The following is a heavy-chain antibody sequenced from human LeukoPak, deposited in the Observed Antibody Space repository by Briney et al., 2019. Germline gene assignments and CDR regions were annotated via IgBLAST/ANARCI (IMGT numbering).Heavy chain of an antibody. V-gene: IGHV3-30*04. CDR3: AKDLSVNGDYWYFDL. J-gene: IGHJ2*01. D-gene: IGHD4-17*01. CDR1: GFTFSSYA. Sequence: GGSLRLSCAASGFTFSSYAMHWVRQAPGKGLEWVAVISYDGSNKYYADSVKGRFTISRDNSKNTLYLQMNSLRAEDTAVYYCAKDLSVNGDYWYFDLWGRGTLVTVSS. CDR2: ISYDGSNK.